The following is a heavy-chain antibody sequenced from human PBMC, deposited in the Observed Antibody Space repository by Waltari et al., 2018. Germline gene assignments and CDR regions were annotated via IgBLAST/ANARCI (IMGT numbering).Heavy chain of an antibody. J-gene: IGHJ6*02. Sequence: QVQLQESGPGLVKPSETLSLTCPLSGGSINHYSWTWIRQPAGKGLEWIGRIYSSGSTTTYNPSLKSRVSMSLDASKNQFFLRLTSVTAADTAVYFCARVRAIAAGTASYYYALDVWGQGTTVTVSS. CDR3: ARVRAIAAGTASYYYALDV. V-gene: IGHV4-4*07. D-gene: IGHD6-13*01. CDR1: GGSINHYS. CDR2: IYSSGST.